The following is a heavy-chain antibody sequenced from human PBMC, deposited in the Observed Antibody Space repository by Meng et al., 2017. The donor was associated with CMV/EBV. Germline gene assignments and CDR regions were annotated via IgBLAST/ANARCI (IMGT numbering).Heavy chain of an antibody. D-gene: IGHD5-18*01. V-gene: IGHV3-23*01. CDR2: ISGSGGST. J-gene: IGHJ4*02. Sequence: GESLKISCAASGFTFSSYAMSWVRQAPGKGLEWVSAISGSGGSTYYADSVKGRFTISRDNSKNTLYLQMNSLRAEDTAVYYCAKVIQLWSRRGGLDYWGQGTLVTVSS. CDR1: GFTFSSYA. CDR3: AKVIQLWSRRGGLDY.